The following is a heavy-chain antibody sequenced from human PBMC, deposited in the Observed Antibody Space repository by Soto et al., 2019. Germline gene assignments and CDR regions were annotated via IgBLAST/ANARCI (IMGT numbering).Heavy chain of an antibody. CDR2: IYYSGTT. J-gene: IGHJ4*02. D-gene: IGHD2-21*02. CDR1: GDSISNYY. Sequence: SETLSLTCAVSGDSISNYYWTWTRQPPGRRLEWIGYIYYSGTTNFNPSLKSRVTLSVDTSKNQFSLNLTSVTAADTAVYYCAGARGRGGNFLGQQRHFDYWGLGTLVTAPQ. CDR3: AGARGRGGNFLGQQRHFDY. V-gene: IGHV4-59*01.